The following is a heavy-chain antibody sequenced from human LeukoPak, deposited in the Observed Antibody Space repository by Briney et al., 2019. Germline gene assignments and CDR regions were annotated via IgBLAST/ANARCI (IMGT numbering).Heavy chain of an antibody. J-gene: IGHJ2*01. CDR1: SGSISSGDSH. CDR2: IFYSGNI. CDR3: ARAPGVAEVGRLDL. Sequence: SQTLSLTCTVSSGSISSGDSHWSWIRQPPGKGLEWIGYIFYSGNIYYDPSLKSRLTISLDMSKNQFSLKLSSVTAADTAVYYCARAPGVAEVGRLDLWGRGTLVTVFS. D-gene: IGHD7-27*01. V-gene: IGHV4-30-4*01.